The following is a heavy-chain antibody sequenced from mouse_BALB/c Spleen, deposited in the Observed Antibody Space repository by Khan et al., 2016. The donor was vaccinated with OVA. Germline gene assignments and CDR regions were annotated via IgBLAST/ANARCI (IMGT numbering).Heavy chain of an antibody. J-gene: IGHJ4*01. CDR2: ISYSGSI. Sequence: EVQLQESGPSLVKPSQTLSLTCSVTGDSFTSGYWNWIRKFPGNKLEYMGYISYSGSIYYNPSLKSRNSITRDTSKNQFYLHLYSVTTADKSTYNCTYIYSGTYGYTLDYWGQGTSVTVSA. D-gene: IGHD2-1*01. CDR3: TYIYSGTYGYTLDY. CDR1: GDSFTSGY. V-gene: IGHV3-8*02.